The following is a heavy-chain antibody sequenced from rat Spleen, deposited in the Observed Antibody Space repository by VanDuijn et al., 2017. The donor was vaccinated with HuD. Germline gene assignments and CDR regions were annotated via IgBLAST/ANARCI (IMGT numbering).Heavy chain of an antibody. CDR1: FYSIISSYR. J-gene: IGHJ2*01. CDR2: MSSSGNT. CDR3: ARGGTLYFDY. Sequence: EVLLQESGPGLVKPSQSLSLTCSVTFYSIISSYRWNWIRKFPGNKLEWMGYMSSSGNTNFNPSLKSRASINRDTSKNQFFLQVNSVTTEDTATYYCARGGTLYFDYWGQGVMVTVSS. V-gene: IGHV3-3*01. D-gene: IGHD5-1*01.